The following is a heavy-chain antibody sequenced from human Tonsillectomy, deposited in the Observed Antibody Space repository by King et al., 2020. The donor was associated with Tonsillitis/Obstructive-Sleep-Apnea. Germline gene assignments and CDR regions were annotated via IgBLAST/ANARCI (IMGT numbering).Heavy chain of an antibody. CDR3: AKAKMVYCTGGVCSGFDY. J-gene: IGHJ4*02. CDR2: ISRDGGST. V-gene: IGHV3-43*01. D-gene: IGHD2-8*02. CDR1: GFTFDDYT. Sequence: VQLVESGGVVVQPGGSLRLSCAASGFTFDDYTMHWVRQAPGKGLEWVSLISRDGGSTYYADSVKGRFTISRDNSKNSLYLQMNSLRTEDTALYYCAKAKMVYCTGGVCSGFDYWGQGTLVTVSS.